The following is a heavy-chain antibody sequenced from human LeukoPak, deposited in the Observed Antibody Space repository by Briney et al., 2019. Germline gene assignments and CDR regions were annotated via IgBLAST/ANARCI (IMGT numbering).Heavy chain of an antibody. CDR2: IGAYNGNT. CDR3: ARDPTVVPAASHWFDP. J-gene: IGHJ5*02. CDR1: GYSFTSYG. Sequence: ASVKVSCKASGYSFTSYGISWVRQAPGQGLEWMGWIGAYNGNTNYAQKFQGRVTMTTDTSTSTAYMELRSLRSDDTAVYYCARDPTVVPAASHWFDPWGQGTLVTVSS. D-gene: IGHD2-2*01. V-gene: IGHV1-18*01.